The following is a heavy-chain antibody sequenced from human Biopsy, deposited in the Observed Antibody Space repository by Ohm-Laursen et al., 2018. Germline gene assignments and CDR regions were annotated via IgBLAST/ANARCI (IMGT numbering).Heavy chain of an antibody. V-gene: IGHV4-39*01. CDR2: IYYSGST. CDR1: GGSISRSSYY. D-gene: IGHD3-10*01. Sequence: SETLSLTCTVTGGSISRSSYYWDWIRQSPGKGLEWIGSIYYSGSTYYNPSLKSRVTISADRSKNQFSLKLTSVTAADTAMYYCARQEFATSPLDYWGQGSLVTVSS. CDR3: ARQEFATSPLDY. J-gene: IGHJ4*02.